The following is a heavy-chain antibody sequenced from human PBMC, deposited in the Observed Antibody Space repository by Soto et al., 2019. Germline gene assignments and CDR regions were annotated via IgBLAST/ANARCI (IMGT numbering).Heavy chain of an antibody. CDR1: GFTFSSYA. CDR2: ISGSGGST. J-gene: IGHJ6*03. Sequence: GGSLRLSCAASGFTFSSYAMSWVRQAPGKGLEWVSAISGSGGSTYYADSVKGRFTISRDNSKNTLYLQMNSLRAEDTAVYYCAKGVYSGSYPLDYYMDVWGKGTTVTVSS. D-gene: IGHD3-10*01. V-gene: IGHV3-23*01. CDR3: AKGVYSGSYPLDYYMDV.